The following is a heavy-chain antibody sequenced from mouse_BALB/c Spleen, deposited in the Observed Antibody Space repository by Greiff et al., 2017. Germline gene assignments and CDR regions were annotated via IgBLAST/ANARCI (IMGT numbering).Heavy chain of an antibody. D-gene: IGHD2-2*01. V-gene: IGHV5-6-3*01. CDR2: INSNGGST. CDR3: ARDPIYYGYDGAMDY. J-gene: IGHJ4*01. Sequence: DVKLVESGGGLVQPGGSLKLSCAASGFTFSSYGMSWVRQTPDKRLELVATINSNGGSTYYPDSVKGRFTISRDNAKNTLYLQMSSLKSEDTAMYYCARDPIYYGYDGAMDYWGQGTSVTVSS. CDR1: GFTFSSYG.